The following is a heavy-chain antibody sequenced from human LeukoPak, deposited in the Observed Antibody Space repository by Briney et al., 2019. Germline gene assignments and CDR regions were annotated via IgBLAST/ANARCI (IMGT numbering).Heavy chain of an antibody. CDR1: GGSINDYY. CDR3: ARDVQQLVNWYFDL. V-gene: IGHV4-59*01. CDR2: IYYSGTT. J-gene: IGHJ2*01. D-gene: IGHD6-13*01. Sequence: SETLSLTCTVSGGSINDYYWSWVRQPPGEGLGWVGNIYYSGTTSYNPSLESRVIISVDTSKNQFSLKLNSVTAADTAVYYCARDVQQLVNWYFDLWGRGTLVTVSS.